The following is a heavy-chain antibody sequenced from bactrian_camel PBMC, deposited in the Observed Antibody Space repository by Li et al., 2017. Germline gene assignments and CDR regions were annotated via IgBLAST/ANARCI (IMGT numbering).Heavy chain of an antibody. CDR2: VDSDGST. CDR1: EVSYSRFC. Sequence: QVQLVESGGDSAQNGGSLRLSCAVSEVSYSRFCLGWFRQGLREEREGIAAVDSDGSTFYSDSVKGRFTISQDNAKRTVYLQMYTLKPEDTAIYHCAGLCFGPGTQVTVS. V-gene: IGHV3S9*01. D-gene: IGHD5*01. J-gene: IGHJ4*01.